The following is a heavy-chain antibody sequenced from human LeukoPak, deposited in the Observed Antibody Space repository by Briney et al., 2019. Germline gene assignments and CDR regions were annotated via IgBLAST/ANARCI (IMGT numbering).Heavy chain of an antibody. J-gene: IGHJ6*03. CDR3: ARSMNYDFWSGDIGDYYYMDV. Sequence: SETLSLTCTVSGGSISSYYWSWIRQPPGKEMEWIGYIYTSGSTNYNPSLKSRVTISVDTSKNQFSLKLSSVTAADTAVYYCARSMNYDFWSGDIGDYYYMDVWGKGTTVTVSS. V-gene: IGHV4-4*09. D-gene: IGHD3-3*01. CDR1: GGSISSYY. CDR2: IYTSGST.